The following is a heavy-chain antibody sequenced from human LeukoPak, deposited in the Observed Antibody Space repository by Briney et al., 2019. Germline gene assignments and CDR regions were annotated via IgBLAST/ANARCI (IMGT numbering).Heavy chain of an antibody. Sequence: SETLSLTRTVSGGSISSSSYYWGWIRQPPGKGLEWIGSIYYSGSTYYNPSLKSRVTISVDTSKNQFSLKLSSVTAADTAVYYCAREITMVRGVSWFDPWGQGTLVTVSS. J-gene: IGHJ5*02. CDR1: GGSISSSSYY. CDR3: AREITMVRGVSWFDP. V-gene: IGHV4-39*02. CDR2: IYYSGST. D-gene: IGHD3-10*01.